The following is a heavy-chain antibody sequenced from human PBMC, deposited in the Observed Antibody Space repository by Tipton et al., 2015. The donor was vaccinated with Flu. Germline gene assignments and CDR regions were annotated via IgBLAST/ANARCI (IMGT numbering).Heavy chain of an antibody. CDR2: IYSGGST. V-gene: IGHV3-53*01. J-gene: IGHJ6*02. D-gene: IGHD1/OR15-1a*01. CDR1: GFTVSSNY. Sequence: SLRLSCVVSGFTVSSNYMTWVRQAPGKGLEWVSVIYSGGSTKYADSVKGRFTISRDNSKNTLYLQMNSLRAEDTAVYYCARAGNNYYGMDVWGQGTTVTVPS. CDR3: ARAGNNYYGMDV.